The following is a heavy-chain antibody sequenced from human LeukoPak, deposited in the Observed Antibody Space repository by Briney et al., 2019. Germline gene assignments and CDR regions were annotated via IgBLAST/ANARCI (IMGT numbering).Heavy chain of an antibody. CDR3: ATDLGGVGAL. Sequence: PGGSLRLSCAGSGFTFSDYYLSWIRQAPGKGLVWVSRTDEDGSITSYADSVKGRFTISRDNAKNTLYLQMNSLRVDDTALYYCATDLGGVGALWGQGTLVTVSS. V-gene: IGHV3-74*01. CDR1: GFTFSDYY. J-gene: IGHJ4*02. CDR2: TDEDGSIT. D-gene: IGHD1-26*01.